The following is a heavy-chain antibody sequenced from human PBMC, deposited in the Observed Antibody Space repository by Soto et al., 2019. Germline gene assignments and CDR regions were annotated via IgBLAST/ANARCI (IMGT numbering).Heavy chain of an antibody. V-gene: IGHV4-59*01. CDR3: ARSKKDRAFDI. CDR1: GGSISSYY. Sequence: SETLSLTCTVSGGSISSYYWSWIRQPPGKGLEWIGYIYYSGSTNYNPSLKSRVTISVDTSKNQFSLKLSSVTAADTAVYYCARSKKDRAFDIWGQGTMVTVSS. J-gene: IGHJ3*02. D-gene: IGHD2-15*01. CDR2: IYYSGST.